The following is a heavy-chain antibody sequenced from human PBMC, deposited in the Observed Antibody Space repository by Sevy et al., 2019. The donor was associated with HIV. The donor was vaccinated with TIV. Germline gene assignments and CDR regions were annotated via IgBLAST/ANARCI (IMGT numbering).Heavy chain of an antibody. CDR2: IIPSGIT. V-gene: IGHV4-34*01. D-gene: IGHD1-26*01. Sequence: SETLSLTCAVYGGSFSGYYWSWIRQPPGKGLEWIGEIIPSGITNYNPSLKSRVTISIDTSKNQFSLKVKPVTAADTAIYYCARGQWEHPYWGQGTQVTVSS. J-gene: IGHJ4*02. CDR3: ARGQWEHPY. CDR1: GGSFSGYY.